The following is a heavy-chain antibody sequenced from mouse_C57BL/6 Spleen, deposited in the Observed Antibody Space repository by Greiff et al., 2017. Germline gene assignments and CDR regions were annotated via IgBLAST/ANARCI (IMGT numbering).Heavy chain of an antibody. CDR3: ARWDLFDY. D-gene: IGHD4-1*01. CDR1: GYTFTSYW. CDR2: INPSSGYT. Sequence: VQLQQSGAELAKPGASVKLSCKASGYTFTSYWMHWVKQRPGQGLEWIGYINPSSGYTKYNQKFKDKATLTVDKSSSTAYMQLSSLTYEDSAVYYCARWDLFDYWGQGTTLTVSS. V-gene: IGHV1-7*01. J-gene: IGHJ2*01.